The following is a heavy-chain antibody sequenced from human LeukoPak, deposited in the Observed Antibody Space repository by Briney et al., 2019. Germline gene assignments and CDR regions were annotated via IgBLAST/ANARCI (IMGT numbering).Heavy chain of an antibody. Sequence: GGSLRLSCAASGFSFDDYTMHWVRQRPGKGLEWVSLINWDGGSTYYADSVKGRFIISRDTSKNSLYLQMHSLRADDTAFYYCAKDLGKVIAAAGTSGFDPWGRGTLVTVSS. J-gene: IGHJ5*02. D-gene: IGHD6-13*01. CDR1: GFSFDDYT. V-gene: IGHV3-43*01. CDR2: INWDGGST. CDR3: AKDLGKVIAAAGTSGFDP.